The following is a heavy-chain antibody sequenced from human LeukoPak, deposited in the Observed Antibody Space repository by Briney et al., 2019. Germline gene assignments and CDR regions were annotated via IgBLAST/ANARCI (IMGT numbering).Heavy chain of an antibody. CDR3: SRDNYYDSSVYSKYYFDY. J-gene: IGHJ4*02. CDR1: GFTFCDYA. V-gene: IGHV3-49*04. D-gene: IGHD3-22*01. Sequence: PGGSLRLSCTASGFTFCDYAMSWVRQAPGKGLEWVGFIRSKVHGGTIEYAASVKGKFTISRDDSKNIAYLQMNSLKTDDTAVYYCSRDNYYDSSVYSKYYFDYWGQGTLVTVPS. CDR2: IRSKVHGGTI.